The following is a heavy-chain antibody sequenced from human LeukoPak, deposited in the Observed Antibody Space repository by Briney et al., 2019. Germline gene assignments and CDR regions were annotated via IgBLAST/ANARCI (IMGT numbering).Heavy chain of an antibody. CDR2: INHSGST. J-gene: IGHJ4*02. CDR3: ARGDYYYDSSGEFDY. V-gene: IGHV4-34*01. Sequence: SETLSLTCAAYGGSFSGYYWSWIRQPPGKGLEWIGEINHSGSTNYNPSLKSRVTISVDTSKNQFSLKLSSVTAADTAVYYCARGDYYYDSSGEFDYWGQGTLVTVSS. CDR1: GGSFSGYY. D-gene: IGHD3-22*01.